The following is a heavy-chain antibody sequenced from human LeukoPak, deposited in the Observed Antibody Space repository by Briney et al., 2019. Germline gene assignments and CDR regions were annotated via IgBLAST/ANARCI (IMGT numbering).Heavy chain of an antibody. V-gene: IGHV3-23*01. CDR1: GFTFSSYG. D-gene: IGHD3-10*01. J-gene: IGHJ4*02. CDR3: AKRLWFGESMFDY. CDR2: ISGSGGST. Sequence: GGSLRLSCAASGFTFSSYGMSWVRQAPGKGLEWVSAISGSGGSTYYADSVKGRFTISRDNSKNTLYLQMNSLRAEDTAVYYCAKRLWFGESMFDYWGQGTLVTVSS.